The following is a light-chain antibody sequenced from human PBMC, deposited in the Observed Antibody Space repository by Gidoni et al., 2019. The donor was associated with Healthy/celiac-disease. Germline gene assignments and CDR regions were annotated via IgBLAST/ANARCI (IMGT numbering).Light chain of an antibody. CDR2: DAS. Sequence: DIQMTQSPSALSASVGDRGTITCQASQDLSNYLNWYQQKPGKAPKLLIYDASSLETGVPSRFSGSGSGTDFTFSIRCLQPEDIATYSCLHYANLPLPFGGGTKVEIK. CDR1: QDLSNY. J-gene: IGKJ4*01. CDR3: LHYANLPLP. V-gene: IGKV1-33*01.